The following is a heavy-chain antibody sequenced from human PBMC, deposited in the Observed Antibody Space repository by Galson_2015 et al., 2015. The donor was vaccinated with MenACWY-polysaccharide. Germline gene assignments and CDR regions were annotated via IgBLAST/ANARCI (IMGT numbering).Heavy chain of an antibody. Sequence: SLRLSCAASGFTFSTYTMHWVRQAPGKGLEWVAVISNDGSNKYYADSVKGRFTISRDNSKNTLYLQMNSLRAEDTAVYYCARGGSTYYYGSGTYYKFDYWGQGTLVTVSS. J-gene: IGHJ4*02. CDR1: GFTFSTYT. V-gene: IGHV3-30-3*01. D-gene: IGHD3-10*01. CDR3: ARGGSTYYYGSGTYYKFDY. CDR2: ISNDGSNK.